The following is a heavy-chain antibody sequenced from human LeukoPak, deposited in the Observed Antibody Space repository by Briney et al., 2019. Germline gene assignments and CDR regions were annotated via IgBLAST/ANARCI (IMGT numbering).Heavy chain of an antibody. J-gene: IGHJ3*01. Sequence: SETLSLTCAVYGGSFSGYYWSWIRQPPGKGLEWIGEIDHSGSTNYNPSLKSRVTISVDTSKNQFSLKLSSVTAADTAVYYCARELRYDNSDSGAFWGQGTVVTVSS. D-gene: IGHD3-22*01. CDR2: IDHSGST. CDR3: ARELRYDNSDSGAF. CDR1: GGSFSGYY. V-gene: IGHV4-34*01.